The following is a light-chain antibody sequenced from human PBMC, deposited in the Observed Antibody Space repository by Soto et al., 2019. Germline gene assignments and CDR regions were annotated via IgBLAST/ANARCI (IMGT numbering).Light chain of an antibody. J-gene: IGKJ2*01. CDR3: QLSYSTPYT. CDR1: QRITTY. CDR2: TAA. Sequence: IHMTQSPSSLSASVGDRVTITCRANQRITTYLNWYQQKPGKAPKLLISTAATLQGGVPSRFSGSGSGTDFTLTIATLQPEDFATYFCQLSYSTPYTFVQGTKLEIK. V-gene: IGKV1-39*01.